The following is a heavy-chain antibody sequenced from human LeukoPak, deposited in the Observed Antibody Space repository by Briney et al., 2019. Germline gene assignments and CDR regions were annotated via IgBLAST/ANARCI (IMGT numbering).Heavy chain of an antibody. CDR3: ARTRGDYGVYYN. Sequence: GGSLGLSCAASGFTFSDYYMSWIRQAPGKGLEWVSYISSSSSYTNYADSVKGRFTISRDNAKNSLYLQMNSLRAEDTAVYYCARTRGDYGVYYNWGQGTLVTVSS. D-gene: IGHD4-17*01. CDR2: ISSSSSYT. V-gene: IGHV3-11*06. J-gene: IGHJ4*02. CDR1: GFTFSDYY.